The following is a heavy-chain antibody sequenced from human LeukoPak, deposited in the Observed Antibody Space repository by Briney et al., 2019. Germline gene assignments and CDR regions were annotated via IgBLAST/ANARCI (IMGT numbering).Heavy chain of an antibody. D-gene: IGHD3-10*01. CDR3: ARDAYGSGKGYFDY. Sequence: ASVKVSCKASGYAFSSYGFSWVRQSPGQGLEWIGWISGYDGNTKSVDKLQGRVTLTTDTSTSTAYLELRSLTSDDTAVYYCARDAYGSGKGYFDYWGQGTLVTVSS. CDR1: GYAFSSYG. V-gene: IGHV1-18*01. J-gene: IGHJ4*02. CDR2: ISGYDGNT.